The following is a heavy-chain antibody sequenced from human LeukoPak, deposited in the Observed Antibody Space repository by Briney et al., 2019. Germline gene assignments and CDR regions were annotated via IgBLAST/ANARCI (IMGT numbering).Heavy chain of an antibody. CDR3: ARYRSLRDSSGYKVGHYMDV. CDR2: ISSDVNNT. D-gene: IGHD3-22*01. CDR1: RFTFINYS. Sequence: GRSLTLSCAVSRFTFINYSMHCVRHAPGKVLEWVAVISSDVNNTYYADSVKGRFTISRDNSENTLSLQMNSLRADDTAVYFCARYRSLRDSSGYKVGHYMDVWGKGTTVSVSS. V-gene: IGHV3-30*01. J-gene: IGHJ6*03.